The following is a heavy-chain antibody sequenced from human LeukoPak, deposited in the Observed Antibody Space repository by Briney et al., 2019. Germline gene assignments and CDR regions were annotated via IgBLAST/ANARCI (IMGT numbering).Heavy chain of an antibody. CDR1: GYTFTAYY. D-gene: IGHD6-13*01. V-gene: IGHV1-2*02. CDR2: INPNSGAT. Sequence: ASVKVSCKASGYTFTAYYIHWVRQAPGQGLEWMGWINPNSGATNYAQKFQDRVTVTRDTSVGTAYMELAGLRSDDTAVYYCAISTAGTSDWFDPWGQGTLVTVSS. CDR3: AISTAGTSDWFDP. J-gene: IGHJ5*02.